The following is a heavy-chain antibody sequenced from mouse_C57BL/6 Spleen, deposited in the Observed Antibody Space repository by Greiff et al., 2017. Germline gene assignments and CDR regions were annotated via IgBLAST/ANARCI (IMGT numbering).Heavy chain of an antibody. D-gene: IGHD1-1*02. J-gene: IGHJ2*01. CDR3: TSEESCEGGY. V-gene: IGHV1-15*01. CDR2: IDPETGGT. Sequence: VQLQQSGAELVRPGASVTLSCKASGYTFTDYEMHWVKQTPVHGLEWIGAIDPETGGTAYNQKFKGKAILTADKSSSTAYMKLRSLTSDDSAVYYCTSEESCEGGYWGQGTTLTVSS. CDR1: GYTFTDYE.